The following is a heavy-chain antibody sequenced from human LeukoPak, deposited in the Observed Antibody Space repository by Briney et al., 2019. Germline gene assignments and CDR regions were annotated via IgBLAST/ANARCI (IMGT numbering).Heavy chain of an antibody. CDR2: IYYSGST. D-gene: IGHD3-22*01. V-gene: IGHV4-59*01. J-gene: IGHJ5*02. Sequence: SETLSLTCTVSGGSTSSYYWSCIRQPPGKGLEWIGYIYYSGSTNYNPSLKSRVTISVDTSKNQFSLKLSSVTAADTAVYYCARVGLGVYYYDSSGYRHNWFDPWGQGTLVTVSS. CDR3: ARVGLGVYYYDSSGYRHNWFDP. CDR1: GGSTSSYY.